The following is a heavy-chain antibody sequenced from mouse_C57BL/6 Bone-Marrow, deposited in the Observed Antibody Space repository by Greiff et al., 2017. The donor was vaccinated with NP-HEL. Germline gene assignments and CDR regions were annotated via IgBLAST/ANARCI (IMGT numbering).Heavy chain of an antibody. CDR3: ALYYYGSRMDD. CDR1: GYTFTDYA. Sequence: QVHVKQSGPELVRPGVSVKISCKGSGYTFTDYAMHWVKQSHAKSLEWIGVISTYYGAASYNQKFKDKATMTVDKSSSTASMELARLTSEDSAVYYCALYYYGSRMDDWGQGTTLTVSS. V-gene: IGHV1-67*01. J-gene: IGHJ2*01. CDR2: ISTYYGAA. D-gene: IGHD1-1*01.